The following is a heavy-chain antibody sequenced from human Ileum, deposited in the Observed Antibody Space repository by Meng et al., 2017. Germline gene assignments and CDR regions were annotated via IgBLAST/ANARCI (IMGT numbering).Heavy chain of an antibody. CDR1: GGSITTYY. J-gene: IGHJ4*02. D-gene: IGHD2-2*01. V-gene: IGHV4-4*07. Sequence: GSLRLSCTVSGGSITTYYWSWIRQSAGRGLEWIGRIYPGGGTNYNPSLKSRVTMSAGTSKNQFSLNQNSLTTADTAVYYCARDHAAYAQVLEYWGQGTLVTVSS. CDR3: ARDHAAYAQVLEY. CDR2: IYPGGGT.